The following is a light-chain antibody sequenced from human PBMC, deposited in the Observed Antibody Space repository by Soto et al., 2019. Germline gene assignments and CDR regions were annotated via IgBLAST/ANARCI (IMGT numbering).Light chain of an antibody. V-gene: IGLV2-14*03. CDR3: SSYTSTSTLYV. CDR1: SSDVGGYKY. Sequence: QSVLTQPASVSGSPGQSITISCTGTSSDVGGYKYVSWHQQHPGKAPKLIIYEVSNRPSGISNRFSGSKSGSTASLTISGLQPEDEADYYCSSYTSTSTLYVFGTGT. J-gene: IGLJ1*01. CDR2: EVS.